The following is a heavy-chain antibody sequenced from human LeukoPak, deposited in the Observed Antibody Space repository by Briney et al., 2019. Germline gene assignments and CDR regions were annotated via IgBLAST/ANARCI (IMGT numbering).Heavy chain of an antibody. CDR3: ARHGTIVGATTALDY. CDR2: IYYSGST. J-gene: IGHJ4*02. CDR1: GDSISSYY. D-gene: IGHD1-26*01. V-gene: IGHV4-39*01. Sequence: PSETLSLTCTVSGDSISSYYWGWIRQPPGKGLEWIGSIYYSGSTYYNPSLKSRVTISVDTSKNQFSLKLSSVTAADTAVYYCARHGTIVGATTALDYWGQGTLVTVSS.